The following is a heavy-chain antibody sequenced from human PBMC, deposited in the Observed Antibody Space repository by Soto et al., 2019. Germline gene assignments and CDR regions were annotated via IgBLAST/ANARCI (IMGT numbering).Heavy chain of an antibody. CDR2: INPNSGGT. Sequence: QVHLVQSGPEVKKPGASVKVSCKASGYTFSDYYIHWVRQAPGQGLEWMGWINPNSGGTNSAPKFQGRVTMTRDTSINTAYMELSSLRSDDTAVYYCAGAGGISPWGPGTPVTVSS. V-gene: IGHV1-2*02. D-gene: IGHD1-26*01. CDR3: AGAGGISP. J-gene: IGHJ4*02. CDR1: GYTFSDYY.